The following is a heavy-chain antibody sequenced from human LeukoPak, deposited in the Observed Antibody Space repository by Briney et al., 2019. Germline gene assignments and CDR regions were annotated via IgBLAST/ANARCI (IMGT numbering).Heavy chain of an antibody. V-gene: IGHV3-15*01. CDR2: IKSKTDGGTT. CDR3: TTARRTGVLRFLEWSSKNSYFDY. D-gene: IGHD3-3*01. CDR1: GFTFSNAW. Sequence: PGGSLRLSCAASGFTFSNAWMSWVRQAPGKGLEWVGRIKSKTDGGTTDYAAPVKGRFTISRDDSKNTLYLQMNSLKTEDTAVYYCTTARRTGVLRFLEWSSKNSYFDYWGQGTLVTVSS. J-gene: IGHJ4*02.